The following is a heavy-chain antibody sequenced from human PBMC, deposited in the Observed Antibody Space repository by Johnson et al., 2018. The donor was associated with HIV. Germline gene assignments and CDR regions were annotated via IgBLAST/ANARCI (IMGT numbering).Heavy chain of an antibody. CDR1: GFTFSSYG. J-gene: IGHJ3*02. D-gene: IGHD3-16*01. CDR2: IRYDGSDK. Sequence: QVQLLESGGGVVQPGGSLRLSCAASGFTFSSYGMHWVRQAPGKGLEWVAFIRYDGSDKYYADSVKGRFTISRDNSKNTLYLQMNSLRAEDTAMYYCAKVKSQNTIGDAFDIWGQGTMVTVSS. CDR3: AKVKSQNTIGDAFDI. V-gene: IGHV3-30*02.